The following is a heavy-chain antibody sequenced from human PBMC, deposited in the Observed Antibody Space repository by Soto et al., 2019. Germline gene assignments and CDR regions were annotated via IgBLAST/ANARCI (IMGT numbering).Heavy chain of an antibody. J-gene: IGHJ4*02. CDR3: ARDSLLTTVTTLDY. V-gene: IGHV3-48*02. CDR1: GFTFSSYS. Sequence: VQLVESGGGVVQPGRSLRLSCAASGFTFSSYSMNWVRQAPGKGLEWVSYISRTSTTIYYADSVKGRFTISRDNAKNSLYLQMNSLRDEDTAVYYCARDSLLTTVTTLDYWGQGTLVTVSS. D-gene: IGHD4-17*01. CDR2: ISRTSTTI.